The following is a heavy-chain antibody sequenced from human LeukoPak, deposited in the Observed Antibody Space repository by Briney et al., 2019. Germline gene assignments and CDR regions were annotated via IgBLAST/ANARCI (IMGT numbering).Heavy chain of an antibody. CDR1: GFTFDDYT. J-gene: IGHJ4*02. D-gene: IGHD3-10*01. Sequence: GGSLRLSCAASGFTFDDYTMHWVRQAPGKGLEWVSLISWDGGSTCYADSVKGRFTISRDNSKNSLYLQMNSLRTEDTALYYCAKGSGGYVDCWGQGTLVTVSS. CDR3: AKGSGGYVDC. CDR2: ISWDGGST. V-gene: IGHV3-43*01.